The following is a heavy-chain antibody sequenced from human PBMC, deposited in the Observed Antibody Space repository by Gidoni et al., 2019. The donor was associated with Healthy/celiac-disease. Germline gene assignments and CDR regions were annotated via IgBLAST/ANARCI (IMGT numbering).Heavy chain of an antibody. D-gene: IGHD6-19*01. CDR2: ISYDGSNK. V-gene: IGHV3-30*18. Sequence: QVQLVESGGGVVQPGRSLRLSCAASGFTFSSYGMPWVRQAPGKGLEWVAVISYDGSNKYYADSVKGRFTISRDNSKNTLYLQMNSLRAEDTAVYYCAKDGIAVAGYYYYGMDVWGQGTTVTVSS. J-gene: IGHJ6*02. CDR1: GFTFSSYG. CDR3: AKDGIAVAGYYYYGMDV.